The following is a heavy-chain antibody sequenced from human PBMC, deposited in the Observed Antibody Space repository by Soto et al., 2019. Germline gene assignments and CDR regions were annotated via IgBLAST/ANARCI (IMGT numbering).Heavy chain of an antibody. CDR1: GFTFSDYY. CDR3: ARRAILWGNAFDI. D-gene: IGHD2-21*01. J-gene: IGHJ3*02. Sequence: GGSLRLSCAASGFTFSDYYMSWTRQAPGKGLEWVSYISSSGHTIYYADSVKGRFTISRDNAKNSLYLQVNSLRAEDTAVYYCARRAILWGNAFDIWGQGTMVTVSS. CDR2: ISSSGHTI. V-gene: IGHV3-11*01.